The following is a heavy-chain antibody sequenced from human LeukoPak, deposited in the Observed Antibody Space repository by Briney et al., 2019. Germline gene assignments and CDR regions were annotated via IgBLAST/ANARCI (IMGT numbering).Heavy chain of an antibody. Sequence: GGSLRLSCAASGFTFSTYEMNWVRQAPGKGLEWVSYISSSGSTIYYADSVKGRFTISRDNAKNSLYLQMNSLRAEDTAVYYCARGPLHVVVPAATWFDPWGQGILVTVSA. V-gene: IGHV3-48*03. CDR2: ISSSGSTI. CDR1: GFTFSTYE. CDR3: ARGPLHVVVPAATWFDP. J-gene: IGHJ5*02. D-gene: IGHD2-2*01.